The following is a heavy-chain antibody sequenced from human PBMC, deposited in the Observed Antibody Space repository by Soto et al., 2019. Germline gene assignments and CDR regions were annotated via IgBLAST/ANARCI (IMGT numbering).Heavy chain of an antibody. CDR1: GGSISSGGYY. V-gene: IGHV4-31*03. D-gene: IGHD2-15*01. CDR3: ASMVSCYFLCAFDI. CDR2: IYYSGST. J-gene: IGHJ3*02. Sequence: SETLSLTCTVSGGSISSGGYYWSWIRQHPGKGLEWIGYIYYSGSTYYNPSLKGRVTISVDTSKNQFSLKLSSVTAAETAVYYCASMVSCYFLCAFDIWGQGTMVTVSS.